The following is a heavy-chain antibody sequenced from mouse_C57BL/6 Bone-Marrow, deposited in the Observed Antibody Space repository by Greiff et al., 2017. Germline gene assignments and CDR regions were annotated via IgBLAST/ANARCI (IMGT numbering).Heavy chain of an antibody. V-gene: IGHV1-81*01. CDR2: IYPRSGNT. J-gene: IGHJ3*01. D-gene: IGHD4-1*01. Sequence: VQLQESGAELARPGASVKLSCKASGYTFTSYGISWVKQRTGKGLEWIGEIYPRSGNTYYNEKFKGKATLTADKSSSKAYMELRSLTSEDSAVYFCARSKNWDSWFAYWGQGTLVTVSA. CDR1: GYTFTSYG. CDR3: ARSKNWDSWFAY.